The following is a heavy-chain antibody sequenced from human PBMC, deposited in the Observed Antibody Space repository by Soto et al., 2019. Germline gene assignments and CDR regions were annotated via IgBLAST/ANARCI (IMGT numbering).Heavy chain of an antibody. CDR3: ARISLAVAGTYPPTFKY. J-gene: IGHJ4*02. CDR2: INPNSGGT. CDR1: GYTFTGDY. D-gene: IGHD6-19*01. Sequence: GASVKGYVKASGYTFTGDYMHWVRQAPGQVLDCIGWINPNSGGTNYAQKFQGRVTMTRDTSISTAYMELSRLRSDDTAVYYCARISLAVAGTYPPTFKYWGQGTLVTDSS. V-gene: IGHV1-2*02.